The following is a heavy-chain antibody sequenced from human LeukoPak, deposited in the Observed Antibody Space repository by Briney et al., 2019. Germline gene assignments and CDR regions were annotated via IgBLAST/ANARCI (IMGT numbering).Heavy chain of an antibody. V-gene: IGHV1-69*05. CDR1: GGTFSSYA. Sequence: SVKVSCKASGGTFSSYAISWVRQAPGQGLEWMGGIIPIFGTANYAQKFQGRVTITTDESTSTAYMELSSLRSEDTAVYYCAGEGTRGSSSWYGAYNWFDPWGQGTLVTVSS. D-gene: IGHD6-13*01. J-gene: IGHJ5*02. CDR2: IIPIFGTA. CDR3: AGEGTRGSSSWYGAYNWFDP.